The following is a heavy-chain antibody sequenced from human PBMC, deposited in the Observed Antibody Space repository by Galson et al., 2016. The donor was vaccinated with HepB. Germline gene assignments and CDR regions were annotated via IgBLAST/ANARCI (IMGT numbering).Heavy chain of an antibody. CDR1: GVSVSWSYW. CDR3: ARGELRERGLLHY. V-gene: IGHV4-4*02. J-gene: IGHJ4*02. D-gene: IGHD1-26*01. CDR2: VSHSGIP. Sequence: ETLSLTCAVSGVSVSWSYWWTWVRQAPGKGLEWIGEVSHSGIPKYSPSLESRVTISLDTFQNQFSLKLNSLTAADTAIYYCARGELRERGLLHYWGQGTPATLSS.